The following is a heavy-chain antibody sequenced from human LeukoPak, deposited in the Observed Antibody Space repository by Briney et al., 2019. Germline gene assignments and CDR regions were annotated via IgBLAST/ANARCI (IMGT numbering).Heavy chain of an antibody. J-gene: IGHJ4*02. CDR3: ARQPDIVVVPAAIHFDY. CDR2: INPNSGGT. CDR1: GYTFTGYY. V-gene: IGHV1-2*02. Sequence: GASVKVSCNASGYTFTGYYMHWVRQAPGQGLEWMGWINPNSGGTNYAQKFQGRVTMTRDTSISTAYMELSRLRSDDTAVYYCARQPDIVVVPAAIHFDYWGQGTLVTVSS. D-gene: IGHD2-2*01.